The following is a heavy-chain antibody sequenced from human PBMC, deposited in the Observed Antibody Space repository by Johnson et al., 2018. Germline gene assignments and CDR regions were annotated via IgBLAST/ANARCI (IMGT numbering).Heavy chain of an antibody. D-gene: IGHD4-17*01. CDR2: IWYDGRNK. Sequence: QVQLVESGGGVVQPGRSLRLSCAASGFTFSTYAMHWVRQAPGKGLEWVAVIWYDGRNKYYADSVKGRFTISRDNSKNTLYLQMNSLRAEDTAVYYCAGADYGDYSGYFQHWGQGTQVTVSS. J-gene: IGHJ1*01. CDR3: AGADYGDYSGYFQH. CDR1: GFTFSTYA. V-gene: IGHV3-33*08.